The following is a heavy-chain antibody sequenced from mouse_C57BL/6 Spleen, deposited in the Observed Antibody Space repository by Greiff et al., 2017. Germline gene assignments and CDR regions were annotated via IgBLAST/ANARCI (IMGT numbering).Heavy chain of an antibody. Sequence: ESGAELVRPGASVTLSCKASGYTFTDYEMHWVKQTPVHGLEWIGAIDPETGGTAYNQKFEGKAILTADKSSSTAYMELRSLTSEDSAVYYCTRFYYGSSSWFAYWGQGTLVTVSA. CDR1: GYTFTDYE. J-gene: IGHJ3*01. V-gene: IGHV1-15*01. CDR3: TRFYYGSSSWFAY. D-gene: IGHD1-1*01. CDR2: IDPETGGT.